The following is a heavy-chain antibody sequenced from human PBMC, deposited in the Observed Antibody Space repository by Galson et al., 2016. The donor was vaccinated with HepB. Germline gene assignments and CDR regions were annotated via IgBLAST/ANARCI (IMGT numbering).Heavy chain of an antibody. CDR3: AREWQWLDGIDY. CDR1: GFLFRSYG. D-gene: IGHD6-19*01. V-gene: IGHV3-33*08. Sequence: SLRLSCAGSGFLFRSYGMHWVRQAPGKGLEWVAIIWYDGVNKNYAESVKGRFTISRDNSKNTVYLQMNSLRAEDTAVYYCAREWQWLDGIDYWGQGTLVTVSS. J-gene: IGHJ4*02. CDR2: IWYDGVNK.